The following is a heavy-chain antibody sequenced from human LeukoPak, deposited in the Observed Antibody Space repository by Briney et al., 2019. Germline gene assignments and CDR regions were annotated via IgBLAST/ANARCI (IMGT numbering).Heavy chain of an antibody. CDR3: AKDLHYGSADY. V-gene: IGHV3-74*01. CDR1: GFTFSSSW. CDR2: INPDGSNT. J-gene: IGHJ4*02. Sequence: PGGSLRLSCAASGFTFSSSWMTWVRQAPGKGLEWVSYINPDGSNTNYADSVKGRFTISRDNAKNALYLQMNSLRAEDTAVYYCAKDLHYGSADYWGQGTLVTVSS. D-gene: IGHD3-10*01.